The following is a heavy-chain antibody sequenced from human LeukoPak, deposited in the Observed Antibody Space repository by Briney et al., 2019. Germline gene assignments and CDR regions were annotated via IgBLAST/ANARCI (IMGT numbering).Heavy chain of an antibody. CDR1: GFTFSSYW. D-gene: IGHD1-7*01. J-gene: IGHJ6*03. CDR3: AREYNWNYFHYYYMTS. CDR2: IKQDGSEK. V-gene: IGHV3-7*01. Sequence: GGSLRLSCAASGFTFSSYWMSWVRQAPGKGLEWVANIKQDGSEKYYVDSVKGRFTISRDNAKNSLYLQMNSLRAEDTAVYYCAREYNWNYFHYYYMTSGAKGPRSPSP.